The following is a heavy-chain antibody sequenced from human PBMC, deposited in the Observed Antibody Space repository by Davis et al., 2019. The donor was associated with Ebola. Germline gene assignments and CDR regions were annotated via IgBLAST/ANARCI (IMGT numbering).Heavy chain of an antibody. J-gene: IGHJ4*02. D-gene: IGHD1-26*01. V-gene: IGHV3-23*01. CDR3: AKDWPRGSGSYGY. CDR2: ISGSGGST. Sequence: GESLKISCAASGFTFSSYAMSWVRQAPGKGLEWVSAISGSGGSTYYADSVKGRFTISRDNSKNTLYLQMNSLRTEDTALYYCAKDWPRGSGSYGYWGQGTLVTVSS. CDR1: GFTFSSYA.